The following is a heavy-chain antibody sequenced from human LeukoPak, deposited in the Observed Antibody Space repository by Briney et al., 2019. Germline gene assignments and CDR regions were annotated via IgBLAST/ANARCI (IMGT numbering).Heavy chain of an antibody. V-gene: IGHV3-11*05. CDR3: ARDLGDRGAFDI. Sequence: PGGSLRLSCAASGFTFSDYYMSWIRQAPGKGLEWVSYISSISSYTNYADPVKGRFTISRDNAKNSLYLQMNSLRAEDTAVYYCARDLGDRGAFDIWGQGTMVTVSS. CDR1: GFTFSDYY. J-gene: IGHJ3*02. D-gene: IGHD3-10*01. CDR2: ISSISSYT.